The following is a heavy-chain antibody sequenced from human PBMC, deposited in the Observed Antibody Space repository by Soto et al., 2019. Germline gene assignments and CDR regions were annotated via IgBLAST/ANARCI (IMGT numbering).Heavy chain of an antibody. D-gene: IGHD3-3*01. CDR2: IVPMFGTS. Sequence: QERLVQSGAEVRKPGSSVKVSCKVTGGTSTRYAINWVRQAPGQGLEWMGGIVPMFGTSKYAQKFQGRVTSTSDTSTNIAYMAVRSLRSEDTAVYYCNRGSEYDFWSCYLWGKGTLVSVSS. CDR3: NRGSEYDFWSCYL. V-gene: IGHV1-69*06. J-gene: IGHJ4*02. CDR1: GGTSTRYA.